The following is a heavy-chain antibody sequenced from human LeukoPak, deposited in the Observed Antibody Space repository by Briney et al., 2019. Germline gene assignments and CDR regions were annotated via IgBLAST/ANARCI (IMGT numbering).Heavy chain of an antibody. V-gene: IGHV3-23*01. D-gene: IGHD3-22*01. Sequence: GGSLRLSCAASGFSFSSYAMSWAPQAPGKGLEWVSAISGSGGSTYYADSVKGRFTISRDNSKNTLYLQMNSLRAEDTALYYCAKGDYYDSSGYDYWGQGTLVTVSS. CDR3: AKGDYYDSSGYDY. CDR1: GFSFSSYA. CDR2: ISGSGGST. J-gene: IGHJ4*02.